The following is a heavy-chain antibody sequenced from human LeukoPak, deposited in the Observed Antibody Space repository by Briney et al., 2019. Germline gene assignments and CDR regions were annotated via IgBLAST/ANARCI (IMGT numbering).Heavy chain of an antibody. D-gene: IGHD3-10*01. J-gene: IGHJ3*02. CDR3: ASSGGPVDAFDI. V-gene: IGHV4-59*08. CDR2: IYYSGST. Sequence: SETRSLTCTDSGGSISSYYWSWIRQPPGKGLEWIGYIYYSGSTNYNPSLKSRVTISVDTSKNQFSLKLSSVTAADTAVYYCASSGGPVDAFDIWGQGTMVTVSS. CDR1: GGSISSYY.